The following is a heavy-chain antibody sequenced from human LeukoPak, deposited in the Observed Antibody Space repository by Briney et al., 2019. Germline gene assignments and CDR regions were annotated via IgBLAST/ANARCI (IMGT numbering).Heavy chain of an antibody. CDR2: IYYSGST. CDR3: ARGLGSYDGFDP. J-gene: IGHJ5*02. V-gene: IGHV4-59*11. CDR1: GGSISSHY. D-gene: IGHD5-12*01. Sequence: SETLSLTCTVSGGSISSHYWSWIRQPPGKGLEWIGYIYYSGSTNYNPSLKSRVTISVDTSKNQFSLTLSSVTAADTAVYYCARGLGSYDGFDPWGQGTLVTVSS.